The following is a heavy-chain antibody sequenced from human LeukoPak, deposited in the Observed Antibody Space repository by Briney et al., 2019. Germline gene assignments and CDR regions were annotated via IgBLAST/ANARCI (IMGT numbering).Heavy chain of an antibody. CDR1: GFTFTRYA. J-gene: IGHJ4*02. D-gene: IGHD2-2*01. V-gene: IGHV3-23*01. CDR2: ISGSGGNT. CDR3: AKEESGVPAAN. Sequence: GGSLRLSCVASGFTFTRYAMGWVRQAPGKGPEWVSAISGSGGNTYYADSVKGRFTISRDNSKNTLYLQMNSLRAEDTAIYYCAKEESGVPAANWGQGTLVIVSS.